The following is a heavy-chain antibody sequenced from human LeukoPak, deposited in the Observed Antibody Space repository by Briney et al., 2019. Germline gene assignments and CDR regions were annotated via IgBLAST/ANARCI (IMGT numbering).Heavy chain of an antibody. V-gene: IGHV6-1*01. D-gene: IGHD2-2*01. CDR2: TYYRSKWYK. Sequence: SQTLSLPCAISGDIVCSNSAAWNWIRQSPSSGLEWLGRTYYRSKWYKDYAVSVKSRITINPDTSKNQFSLQLNSVTPEDTAVYYCARAGEARYCSSTSCYGSYYYYGMDVWGQGTTVTVSS. CDR1: GDIVCSNSAA. J-gene: IGHJ6*02. CDR3: ARAGEARYCSSTSCYGSYYYYGMDV.